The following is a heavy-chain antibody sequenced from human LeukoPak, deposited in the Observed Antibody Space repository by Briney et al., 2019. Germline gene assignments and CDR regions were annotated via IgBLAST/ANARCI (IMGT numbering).Heavy chain of an antibody. CDR3: AKDRGGELSLDDAFDI. Sequence: PGRSLRLSCAASGFTFDDYAMHWVRQAPGKGLEWVSGISWNSGSIGYADSVKGRFTISRDNAKNSLYLQMNSLRAEDTALYYCAKDRGGELSLDDAFDIWGQGTMVTVSS. V-gene: IGHV3-9*01. CDR1: GFTFDDYA. D-gene: IGHD3-16*02. CDR2: ISWNSGSI. J-gene: IGHJ3*02.